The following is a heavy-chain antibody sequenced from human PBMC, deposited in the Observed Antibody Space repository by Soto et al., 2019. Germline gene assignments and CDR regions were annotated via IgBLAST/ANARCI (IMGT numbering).Heavy chain of an antibody. D-gene: IGHD1-1*01. CDR2: IYYSGST. CDR1: GGSISSGGYY. CDR3: ASPGTTLGPDAFDI. Sequence: PSETLSLTCTVSGGSISSGGYYWSWIRQNPGKGLEWIGYIYYSGSTYYNPSLKSRVTISVDTSKNQFSLKLSSVTAADTAVYYCASPGTTLGPDAFDIWGQGTMVTVSS. V-gene: IGHV4-31*02. J-gene: IGHJ3*02.